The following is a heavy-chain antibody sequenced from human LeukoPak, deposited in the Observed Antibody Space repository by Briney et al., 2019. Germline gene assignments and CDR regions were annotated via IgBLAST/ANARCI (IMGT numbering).Heavy chain of an antibody. CDR2: IFHSGST. CDR1: GGSISSSNW. CDR3: ARAGEYCSSTSCYADYFDY. D-gene: IGHD2-2*01. J-gene: IGHJ4*02. V-gene: IGHV4-4*02. Sequence: SETLSLTCAVSGGSISSSNWWSWVRQPPGKGLEWIGEIFHSGSTNYNPSLKSRVTISVDKSKNQFSLKLSSVTAADTAVYYCARAGEYCSSTSCYADYFDYWGQGTLVTVSS.